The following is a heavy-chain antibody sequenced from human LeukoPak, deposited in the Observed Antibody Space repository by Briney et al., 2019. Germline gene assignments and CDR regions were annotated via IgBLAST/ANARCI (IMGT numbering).Heavy chain of an antibody. D-gene: IGHD6-13*01. CDR1: GGSFSGYY. CDR2: INHSGST. CDR3: ASLPRGSSSWYSRYFDY. J-gene: IGHJ4*02. V-gene: IGHV4-34*01. Sequence: PSETLSLTCAVYGGSFSGYYWSWIRQPPGKGLEWIGEINHSGSTNYNPSLKSRVTISVDTSKNQLSLKLSSVTAADTAVYYCASLPRGSSSWYSRYFDYWGQGTLVTVSS.